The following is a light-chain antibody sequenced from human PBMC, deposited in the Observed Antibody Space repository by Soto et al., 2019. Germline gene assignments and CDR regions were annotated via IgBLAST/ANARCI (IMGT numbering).Light chain of an antibody. J-gene: IGKJ4*01. CDR1: QGINNW. CDR2: TTS. V-gene: IGKV1D-12*01. Sequence: DIQMTQSPSSVSASVGDRVTITCRAGQGINNWLAWYQQKPGKAPKLLSYTTSSLQSGVPSRFSGSGSGTDFTLTISSLQTEDFATYYCQQANRFPLTFGGGTKVEIK. CDR3: QQANRFPLT.